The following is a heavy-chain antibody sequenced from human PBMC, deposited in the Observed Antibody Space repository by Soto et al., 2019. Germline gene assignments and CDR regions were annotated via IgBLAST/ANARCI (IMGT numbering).Heavy chain of an antibody. CDR1: GFTFSSYS. CDR3: ARDFDYGDNFGP. Sequence: PGGSLRLSCAASGFTFSSYSMNWVRQAPGKGLEWVSSISSSSSYIYYADSVKGRFTISRDNAKNSLYLQMNSLRAEDTAVYYCARDFDYGDNFGPWGQGNLVTVSS. CDR2: ISSSSSYI. D-gene: IGHD4-17*01. V-gene: IGHV3-21*01. J-gene: IGHJ5*02.